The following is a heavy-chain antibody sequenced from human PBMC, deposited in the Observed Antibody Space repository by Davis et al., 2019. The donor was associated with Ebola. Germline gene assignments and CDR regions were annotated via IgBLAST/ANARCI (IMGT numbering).Heavy chain of an antibody. CDR2: ISYDGSNK. Sequence: GESLKISCAASGFTFSSYGMHWVRQAPGKGLEWVAVISYDGSNKYYADSVKGRFTISRDNAKNTLYLQMNSLRAEDTAVYYCAREDYGYGMDVWGQGTTVTVSS. V-gene: IGHV3-33*05. CDR3: AREDYGYGMDV. J-gene: IGHJ6*02. CDR1: GFTFSSYG.